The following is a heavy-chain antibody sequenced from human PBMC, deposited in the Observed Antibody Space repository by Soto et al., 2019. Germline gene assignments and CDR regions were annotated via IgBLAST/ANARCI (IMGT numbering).Heavy chain of an antibody. CDR1: GDSISPDY. J-gene: IGHJ4*02. CDR2: IYYGGST. D-gene: IGHD7-27*01. V-gene: IGHV4-59*08. CDR3: AKNWNWGSLVH. Sequence: PSETLSLTCTVSGDSISPDYWSWTRQSPGKGLEWIGFIYYGGSTNYNPSLTSRVTISVDTPKNQFSLKLSSVTAADTAVYYCAKNWNWGSLVHWGQGTLVTVTS.